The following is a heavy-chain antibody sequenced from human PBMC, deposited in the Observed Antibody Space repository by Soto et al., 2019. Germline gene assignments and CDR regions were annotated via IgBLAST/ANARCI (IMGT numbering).Heavy chain of an antibody. CDR3: ARDSGSYSNWFDP. CDR2: IRAYNGNT. CDR1: GYTFTSYG. Sequence: ASVKVSCKASGYTFTSYGISWVRHAPGQGLEWMGWIRAYNGNTNYAQKLQGRVTMTTDTSTSTAYIELRSLRSDNKAVYYCARDSGSYSNWFDPWGQGTLVTVSS. J-gene: IGHJ5*02. V-gene: IGHV1-18*04. D-gene: IGHD1-26*01.